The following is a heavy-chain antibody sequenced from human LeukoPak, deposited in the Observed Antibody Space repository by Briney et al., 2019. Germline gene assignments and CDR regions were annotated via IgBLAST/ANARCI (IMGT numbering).Heavy chain of an antibody. Sequence: GGSLRLSCAASGFTFSSYAMSWVRQAPGKGLEWVAVIWYDGSNKYYADSVKGRFTISRDNSKNTLYLQMNSLRAEDTAVYYCAKGYYYGSGSHYWGQGTLVTVSS. CDR3: AKGYYYGSGSHY. CDR2: IWYDGSNK. CDR1: GFTFSSYA. D-gene: IGHD3-10*01. V-gene: IGHV3-33*06. J-gene: IGHJ4*02.